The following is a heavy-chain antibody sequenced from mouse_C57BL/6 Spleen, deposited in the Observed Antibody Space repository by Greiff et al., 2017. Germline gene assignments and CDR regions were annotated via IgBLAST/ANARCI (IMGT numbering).Heavy chain of an antibody. CDR1: GFSLTSYA. J-gene: IGHJ4*01. V-gene: IGHV2-9-1*01. Sequence: VMLVESGPGLVAPSQSLSITCTVSGFSLTSYAISWVRQPPGKGLEWLGVIWTGGGTNYNSALKSRLSISKDNSKSQVFLKMNSLQTDDTARYYCARNEDSSGYGAMDYWGQGTSVTVSS. D-gene: IGHD3-2*02. CDR3: ARNEDSSGYGAMDY. CDR2: IWTGGGT.